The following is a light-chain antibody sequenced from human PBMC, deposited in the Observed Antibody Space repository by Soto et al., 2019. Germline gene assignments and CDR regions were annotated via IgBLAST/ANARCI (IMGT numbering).Light chain of an antibody. CDR3: QQSYSTPRT. V-gene: IGKV1-39*01. CDR1: QSISSY. Sequence: DILMTQSPSSLSASVGDRATISCRASQSISSYLNWYQQKPGKAPKLLIYGASSLASGIPSRFSGSGSGTDFTLTISSLQPEDFATYYCQQSYSTPRTFGQGTKVDIK. J-gene: IGKJ1*01. CDR2: GAS.